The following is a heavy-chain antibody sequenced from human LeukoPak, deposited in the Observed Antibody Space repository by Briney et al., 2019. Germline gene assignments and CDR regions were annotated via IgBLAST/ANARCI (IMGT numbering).Heavy chain of an antibody. Sequence: PGGSLRLSCAASGFTFSSYSMNWVRQAPGKGLEWVANIKRDGSEKYYVDSVKGRFTISRDNAKNSLYLQMNSLRAEDTAVYYCARDWAGDFKVVPAAIRVFDYWGQGTLVTVSS. CDR3: ARDWAGDFKVVPAAIRVFDY. CDR1: GFTFSSYS. V-gene: IGHV3-7*01. CDR2: IKRDGSEK. D-gene: IGHD2-2*02. J-gene: IGHJ4*02.